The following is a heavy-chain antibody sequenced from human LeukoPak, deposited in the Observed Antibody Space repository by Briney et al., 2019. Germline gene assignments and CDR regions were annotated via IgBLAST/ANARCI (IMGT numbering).Heavy chain of an antibody. V-gene: IGHV3-48*02. CDR2: ISSSSSTI. D-gene: IGHD5-18*01. Sequence: GGSLRLSCAASGFTFSSYSMNWVRQAPGEGLEWVSYISSSSSTIYYADSVKGRFTISRDNAQNSLYLQMNSLRDEDTAVYYCARDLRYSYGLPLDYWGQGTLVTVSS. CDR1: GFTFSSYS. CDR3: ARDLRYSYGLPLDY. J-gene: IGHJ4*02.